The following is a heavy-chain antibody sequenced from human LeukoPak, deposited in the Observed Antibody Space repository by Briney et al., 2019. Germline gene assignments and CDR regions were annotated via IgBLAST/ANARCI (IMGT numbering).Heavy chain of an antibody. Sequence: ASVRVSCKASGYTFTSYGISWVRQAPGQGLEWMGWISAYNGNTNYAQELQGRVTMTTDTSTSTAHMELRSLRSDDTAVYYCAREIAVAQYYFDYWGQGTLVTVSS. CDR1: GYTFTSYG. V-gene: IGHV1-18*01. D-gene: IGHD6-19*01. J-gene: IGHJ4*02. CDR3: AREIAVAQYYFDY. CDR2: ISAYNGNT.